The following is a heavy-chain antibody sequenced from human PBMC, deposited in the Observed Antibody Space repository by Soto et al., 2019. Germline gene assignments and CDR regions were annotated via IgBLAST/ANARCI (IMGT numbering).Heavy chain of an antibody. CDR2: INPSGGST. J-gene: IGHJ3*02. Sequence: ASVKDSCKASGYTFTSYYMHWVRQAPGQGLEWMGIINPSGGSTSYAQKFQGRVTMTRDTSTSTVYMELSSLRSEDTAVFYCAREGSSSAFDIWGQGTMVTVSS. CDR3: AREGSSSAFDI. D-gene: IGHD6-6*01. CDR1: GYTFTSYY. V-gene: IGHV1-46*01.